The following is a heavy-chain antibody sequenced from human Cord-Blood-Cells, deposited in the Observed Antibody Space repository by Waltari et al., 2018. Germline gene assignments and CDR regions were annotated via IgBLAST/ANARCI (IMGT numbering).Heavy chain of an antibody. Sequence: EVQLLESGGGLVQPGGSLRLSCAASGFTFSSYAMCWVRQAPGKGLEWVSAISGSGGSTYYADSVKGRFTISRDNSKNTLYLQMNSLRAEDTAVYYCAKDEESPYYDFWSGYYELNYMDVWGKGTTVTVSS. CDR3: AKDEESPYYDFWSGYYELNYMDV. CDR2: ISGSGGST. J-gene: IGHJ6*03. D-gene: IGHD3-3*01. V-gene: IGHV3-23*01. CDR1: GFTFSSYA.